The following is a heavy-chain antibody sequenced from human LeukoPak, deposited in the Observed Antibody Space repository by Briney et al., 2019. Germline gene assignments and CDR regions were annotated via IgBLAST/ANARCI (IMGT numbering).Heavy chain of an antibody. Sequence: PSQTLSLTCTVSGDSVSSNPNYWPSIRQPPGKGLEWIGYISYRGITYNNPSLESRLTISVDTSKNQFSMQLPSLTAADTGIYYCARECAGNYPLDSWGQGTLVTVSS. J-gene: IGHJ4*02. CDR1: GDSVSSNPNY. V-gene: IGHV4-30-4*01. CDR2: ISYRGIT. D-gene: IGHD4-11*01. CDR3: ARECAGNYPLDS.